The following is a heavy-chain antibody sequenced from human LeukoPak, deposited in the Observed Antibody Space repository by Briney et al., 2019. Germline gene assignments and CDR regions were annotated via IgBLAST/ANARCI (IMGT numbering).Heavy chain of an antibody. Sequence: ASVKVSCKASGYTFTGYYIHWVRQAPGQGLEWMGWINPSSGGTNYAQKFQGRVTMTRDTSLSTAYMELSWLRSDDTAVYYCARDYCSIISCYTESWFDPWGQGTLVTVSS. J-gene: IGHJ5*02. CDR3: ARDYCSIISCYTESWFDP. D-gene: IGHD2-2*02. V-gene: IGHV1-2*02. CDR2: INPSSGGT. CDR1: GYTFTGYY.